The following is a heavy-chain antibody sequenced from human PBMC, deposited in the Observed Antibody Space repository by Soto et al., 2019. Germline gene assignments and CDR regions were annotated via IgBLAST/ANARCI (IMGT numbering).Heavy chain of an antibody. D-gene: IGHD6-19*01. V-gene: IGHV3-21*04. CDR3: AKDPGLIAVAAFDY. CDR2: ISSSSSYI. CDR1: GFTFSSYS. J-gene: IGHJ4*02. Sequence: GGSLRLSCAASGFTFSSYSMNWVRQAPGKGLEWVSSISSSSSYIYYADSVKGRFTISRDNAKNSLYLQMNSLRAEDTAVYYCAKDPGLIAVAAFDYWGQGTLVTVSS.